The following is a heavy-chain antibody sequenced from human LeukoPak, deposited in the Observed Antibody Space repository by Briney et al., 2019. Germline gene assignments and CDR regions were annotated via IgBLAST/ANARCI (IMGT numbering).Heavy chain of an antibody. CDR2: INPNSGGT. Sequence: ASVKVSCKASGYTFTGYYMHWVRQAPGQGLEWMGWINPNSGGTNYAQKFQGRVTMTRDTSISTAYMELSRLRSDDTAVYYCARDLEPVLLWFGDPWRYFDYWGQGTLVTVSS. CDR1: GYTFTGYY. J-gene: IGHJ4*02. D-gene: IGHD3-10*01. V-gene: IGHV1-2*02. CDR3: ARDLEPVLLWFGDPWRYFDY.